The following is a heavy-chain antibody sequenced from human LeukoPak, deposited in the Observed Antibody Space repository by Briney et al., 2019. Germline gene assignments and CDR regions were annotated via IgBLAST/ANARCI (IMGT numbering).Heavy chain of an antibody. V-gene: IGHV1-69*05. CDR3: ARGDCSSTSCRYYYYYYMDV. J-gene: IGHJ6*03. Sequence: AASVKVSCKASGGTFSSYAISWVRQAPGQGLEWMGGIIPIFGTANYAQKFQGRVTITTDESTSTAYMELSSLRSEDTAVYYCARGDCSSTSCRYYYYYYMDVWGKGTTVTVSS. CDR1: GGTFSSYA. D-gene: IGHD2-2*01. CDR2: IIPIFGTA.